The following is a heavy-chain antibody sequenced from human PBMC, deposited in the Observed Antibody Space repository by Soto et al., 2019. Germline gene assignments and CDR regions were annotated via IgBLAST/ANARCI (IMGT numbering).Heavy chain of an antibody. CDR1: GGSISSYY. V-gene: IGHV4-59*01. D-gene: IGHD5-12*01. J-gene: IGHJ5*02. CDR2: IYYSGST. CDR3: ARCGLRWFDP. Sequence: SETLSLTCTVSGGSISSYYWSWIRQPPGKGLEWIGYIYYSGSTNYNPSLKSRVTISVDTSKNQFSLKLSSVTAADTAVYYCARCGLRWFDPWGQGTLVTVSS.